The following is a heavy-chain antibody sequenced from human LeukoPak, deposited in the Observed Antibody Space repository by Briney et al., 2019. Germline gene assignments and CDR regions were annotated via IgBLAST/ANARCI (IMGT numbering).Heavy chain of an antibody. CDR2: ISSEAYGGTT. Sequence: GGSLRLSCTASGFTFGDYGMNWFRQAPGKGLEWVGFISSEAYGGTTEYAASVKGRFTISRVDSKSIVFLQMNSLKTEDTAVYYCTRGYSYGYYWGQGTLVTVSS. V-gene: IGHV3-49*03. CDR3: TRGYSYGYY. CDR1: GFTFGDYG. J-gene: IGHJ4*02. D-gene: IGHD5-18*01.